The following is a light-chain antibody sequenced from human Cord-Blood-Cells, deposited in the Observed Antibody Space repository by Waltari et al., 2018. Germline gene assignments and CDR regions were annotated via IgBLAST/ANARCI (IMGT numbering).Light chain of an antibody. CDR2: AAS. V-gene: IGKV1-39*01. Sequence: IQMTQSPSSLSASVGDRVTITCRASQSSSSYLNWHQQKPGKAPKLLIYAASSLQSGLLSRFSGSGSETDVTLTISSLQPEDFATYYCQQSYSTPYTFGQGTKLEIK. J-gene: IGKJ2*01. CDR3: QQSYSTPYT. CDR1: QSSSSY.